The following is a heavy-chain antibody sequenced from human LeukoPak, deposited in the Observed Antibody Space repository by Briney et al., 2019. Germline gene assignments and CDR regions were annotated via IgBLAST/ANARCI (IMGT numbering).Heavy chain of an antibody. CDR2: ISNDGNNK. V-gene: IGHV3-30*04. CDR3: ARDEGSSWQIYDAFDI. CDR1: GFTFSRYT. J-gene: IGHJ3*02. D-gene: IGHD6-13*01. Sequence: GGSLRLSCAASGFTFSRYTMHGVRQAPGKGREWVAIISNDGNNKDYADSVKGRFTISRDNSKNTLYLQMNSLRAEDTAVYYCARDEGSSWQIYDAFDIWGQGTMVTVSS.